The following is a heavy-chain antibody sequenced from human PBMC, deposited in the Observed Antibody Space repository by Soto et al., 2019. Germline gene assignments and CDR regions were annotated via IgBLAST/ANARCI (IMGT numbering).Heavy chain of an antibody. Sequence: SETLSLTCAVYGGSFSGYYWTWIRQPPGTGLEWIGEINHSGSTNYNPSLKSRVTISLDTSKSHFSLNLSSVTAADTTMSYYFDCWGQGALVTVSS. CDR2: INHSGST. CDR3: FDC. J-gene: IGHJ4*02. V-gene: IGHV4-34*01. CDR1: GGSFSGYY.